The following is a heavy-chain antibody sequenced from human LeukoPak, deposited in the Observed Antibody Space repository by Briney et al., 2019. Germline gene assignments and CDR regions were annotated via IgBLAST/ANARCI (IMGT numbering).Heavy chain of an antibody. V-gene: IGHV4-34*01. CDR1: GGSFSGYY. CDR2: INHSGST. D-gene: IGHD4-11*01. Sequence: KSSETLSLTCAVYGGSFSGYYWSWIRQPPGKGLEWIGEINHSGSTNYNPSLKSRVTISVDTSKNQFSLKLSSVTAADTAVYYCARRASTGHFDYWGQRTLVTVSS. J-gene: IGHJ4*02. CDR3: ARRASTGHFDY.